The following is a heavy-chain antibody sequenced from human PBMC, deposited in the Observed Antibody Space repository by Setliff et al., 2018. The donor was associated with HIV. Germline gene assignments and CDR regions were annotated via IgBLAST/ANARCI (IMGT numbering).Heavy chain of an antibody. CDR2: IHRSGST. CDR1: GGSSSSSSLY. CDR3: ARHKDSDYVWGSYRPDGFDI. J-gene: IGHJ3*02. D-gene: IGHD3-16*02. V-gene: IGHV4-39*01. Sequence: SETLSLTCTVSGGSSSSSSLYWGWIRQPPGKGLEWIGNIHRSGSTYYNPSLRSRVTISVDTSKNQFYLNLNSVTDADTALYYCARHKDSDYVWGSYRPDGFDIWGQGTTVTVSS.